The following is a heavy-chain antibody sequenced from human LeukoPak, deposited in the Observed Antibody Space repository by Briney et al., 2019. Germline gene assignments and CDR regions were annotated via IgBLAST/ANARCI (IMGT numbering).Heavy chain of an antibody. J-gene: IGHJ4*02. CDR3: AADYGSGSYRFDY. CDR1: GGSIGSGDYS. Sequence: SQTLSLTCAVSGGSIGSGDYSWSWIRQPPGTGLEWIGYIYHSGSTLYNPSLKSRATISIDRSKNQFSLRLSSVTAADTAVYYCAADYGSGSYRFDYWGQGTLVTVSS. D-gene: IGHD3-10*01. CDR2: IYHSGST. V-gene: IGHV4-30-2*01.